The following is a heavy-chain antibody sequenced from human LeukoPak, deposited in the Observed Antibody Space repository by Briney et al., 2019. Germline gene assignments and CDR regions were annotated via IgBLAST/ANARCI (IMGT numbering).Heavy chain of an antibody. Sequence: GGSLRLSCAASGFTFSNAWMSWVRQAPGKGLEWVGRIKSKTDGGTTDYAAPVKGRFTISRDDSKNTLYLQMNSLKTEDTAVYYCTTEDIVVVPAAIGYYYYGMDVWSQGTTVTVSS. CDR2: IKSKTDGGTT. V-gene: IGHV3-15*01. CDR3: TTEDIVVVPAAIGYYYYGMDV. D-gene: IGHD2-2*01. J-gene: IGHJ6*02. CDR1: GFTFSNAW.